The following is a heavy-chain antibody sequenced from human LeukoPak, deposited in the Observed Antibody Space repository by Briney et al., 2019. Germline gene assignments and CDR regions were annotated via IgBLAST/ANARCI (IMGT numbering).Heavy chain of an antibody. CDR1: GGSISSGDYY. J-gene: IGHJ6*02. Sequence: SQTLSLTCTVSGGSISSGDYYWSWIRQPPGKGLEWIGYIYYSGNTYYNPSLKSRVTISVDTSKNQFSLKLSSVTAADTAVYYCARDGDGYGMDVWGQGTTVTVSS. CDR2: IYYSGNT. CDR3: ARDGDGYGMDV. V-gene: IGHV4-30-4*01. D-gene: IGHD5-24*01.